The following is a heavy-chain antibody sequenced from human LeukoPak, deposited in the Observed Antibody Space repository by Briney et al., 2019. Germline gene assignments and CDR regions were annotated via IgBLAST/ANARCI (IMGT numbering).Heavy chain of an antibody. Sequence: PSQTLSLTCSVSGGSISSGGHYWNWIRQHPGKGLEWIGYISYSGSTYYNASLKSRVTISVDTSKNQFSLRLRSVTAADTAVYYCVRDARGDGDYGWFDPRGQGALVTISS. D-gene: IGHD4-17*01. J-gene: IGHJ5*02. CDR1: GGSISSGGHY. CDR3: VRDARGDGDYGWFDP. CDR2: ISYSGST. V-gene: IGHV4-31*03.